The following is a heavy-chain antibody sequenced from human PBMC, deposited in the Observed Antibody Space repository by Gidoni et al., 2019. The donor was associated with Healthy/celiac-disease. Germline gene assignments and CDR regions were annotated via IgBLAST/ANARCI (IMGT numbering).Heavy chain of an antibody. CDR3: ARAGNYDFWSGYYQSRADYGMDV. CDR1: GFTFSSYS. Sequence: EVQLVESGGGLVKPGGSLRLSCAASGFTFSSYSMNWVRQAPGKGLEWVSSISSSSSYMYYADSVKGRFTISRDNAKNSLYLQMNSLRAEDTAVYYCARAGNYDFWSGYYQSRADYGMDVWGQGTTVTVSS. V-gene: IGHV3-21*01. D-gene: IGHD3-3*01. CDR2: ISSSSSYM. J-gene: IGHJ6*02.